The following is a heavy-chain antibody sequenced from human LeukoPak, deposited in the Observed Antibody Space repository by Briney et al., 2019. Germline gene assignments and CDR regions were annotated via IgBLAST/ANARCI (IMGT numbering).Heavy chain of an antibody. J-gene: IGHJ3*02. CDR3: ARRSRENAFDI. CDR2: ISSSGNVI. CDR1: GFTFSSSE. V-gene: IGHV3-48*03. Sequence: PSGGSLRLSCVASGFTFSSSEMNWVRQAPGEGLEWVSHISSSGNVIYYADSVRGRFTISRNNAKNSLYLQMNSLRAEDTAVYYCARRSRENAFDIWGQGTMVTVSS.